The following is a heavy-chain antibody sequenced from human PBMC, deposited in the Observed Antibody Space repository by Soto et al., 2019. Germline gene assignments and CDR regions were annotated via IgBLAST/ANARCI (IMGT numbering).Heavy chain of an antibody. Sequence: PGGSLRLSCAASGFTFSSYAMSWVRQAPGKGLEWVSAISGSGGSTYYADSVKGRFTISRDNSKNTLYLQMNSLRAEDTAVYYCAKVVDYYYDSSGYLDYWGQGTLVTVSS. V-gene: IGHV3-23*01. CDR2: ISGSGGST. D-gene: IGHD3-22*01. CDR1: GFTFSSYA. CDR3: AKVVDYYYDSSGYLDY. J-gene: IGHJ4*02.